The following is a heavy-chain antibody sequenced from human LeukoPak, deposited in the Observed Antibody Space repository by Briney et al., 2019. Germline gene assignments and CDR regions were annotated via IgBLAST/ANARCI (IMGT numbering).Heavy chain of an antibody. CDR3: ARGNGYNLDAFDI. CDR2: ISSSSSTI. Sequence: GGSLRLSCAASGFTFSSYSMNWVRQAPGKGLEWVSYISSSSSTIYSAYAVKGRFTISRDNAKNSLYLQMNSLRAEDTAVYYCARGNGYNLDAFDIWGQGTMVTVSS. CDR1: GFTFSSYS. D-gene: IGHD5-24*01. J-gene: IGHJ3*02. V-gene: IGHV3-48*01.